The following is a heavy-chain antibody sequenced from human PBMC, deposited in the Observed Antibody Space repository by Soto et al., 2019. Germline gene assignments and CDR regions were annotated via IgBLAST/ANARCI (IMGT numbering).Heavy chain of an antibody. CDR3: ARDLSIARPNGYPSYRFLALANDY. D-gene: IGHD3-16*02. J-gene: IGHJ4*02. Sequence: PGGSLRLSCAASGFTFSSYSMNWVRQAPGKGLEWVSYISSSSSTIYYADSVKGRFTISRDNAKNSLYLQMNSLRAEDTAVYYCARDLSIARPNGYPSYRFLALANDYWGQGTLVTVSS. V-gene: IGHV3-48*04. CDR1: GFTFSSYS. CDR2: ISSSSSTI.